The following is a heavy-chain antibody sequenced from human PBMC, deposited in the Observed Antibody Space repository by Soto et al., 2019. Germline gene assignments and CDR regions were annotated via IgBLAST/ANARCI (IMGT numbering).Heavy chain of an antibody. Sequence: GGSLRLSCAASGFTFSSYAMSWVRQAPGKGLEWVSAISGSGGSTYYADSVKGRFTITRDNSKNTLYLQMNSLRAEDTAVYYCAKDLYNFVVPAAPDYWGQGTLVTVSS. V-gene: IGHV3-23*01. CDR1: GFTFSSYA. D-gene: IGHD2-2*01. CDR2: ISGSGGST. CDR3: AKDLYNFVVPAAPDY. J-gene: IGHJ4*02.